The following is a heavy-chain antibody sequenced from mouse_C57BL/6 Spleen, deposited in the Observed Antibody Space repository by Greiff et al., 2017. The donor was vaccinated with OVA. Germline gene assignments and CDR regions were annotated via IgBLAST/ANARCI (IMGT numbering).Heavy chain of an antibody. D-gene: IGHD2-3*01. CDR3: ARTGDGLTGYYAMDY. CDR2: IHPNSGST. CDR1: GYTFTSYW. Sequence: LQQPGAELVKPGASVKLSCKASGYTFTSYWMHWVKQRPGQGLEWIGMIHPNSGSTNYNEKFKSKATLTVDKSSSTAYMQLSSLTSEDSAVYYCARTGDGLTGYYAMDYWGQGTSVTVSS. V-gene: IGHV1-64*01. J-gene: IGHJ4*01.